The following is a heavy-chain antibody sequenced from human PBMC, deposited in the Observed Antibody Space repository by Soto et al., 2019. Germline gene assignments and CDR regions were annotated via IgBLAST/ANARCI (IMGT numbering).Heavy chain of an antibody. J-gene: IGHJ4*02. CDR2: IKEDGSEK. Sequence: AGGSLRLSCAASGFTFHRDWMHWVRQAPGKGLECVAKIKEDGSEKYYVDSVKGRFTISRDNAKNSVYLQMNSLTVEDTAMYYCARASSSTSGAIDYWGQGT. CDR3: ARASSSTSGAIDY. V-gene: IGHV3-7*04. D-gene: IGHD2-2*01. CDR1: GFTFHRDW.